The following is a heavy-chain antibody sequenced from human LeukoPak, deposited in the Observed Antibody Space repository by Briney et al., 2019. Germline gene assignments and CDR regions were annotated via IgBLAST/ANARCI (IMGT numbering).Heavy chain of an antibody. V-gene: IGHV1-2*02. D-gene: IGHD6-19*01. Sequence: GASVKVSCKASVYTFTGYYIHWVRQAPGQGLEWMGWINPNSGGTNSAQKFQGRVTLTRDTSISTAYLELSSLRSDDTAVYYCARDLGSGWIIVDYWGQGTLVTVSS. CDR1: VYTFTGYY. CDR3: ARDLGSGWIIVDY. CDR2: INPNSGGT. J-gene: IGHJ4*02.